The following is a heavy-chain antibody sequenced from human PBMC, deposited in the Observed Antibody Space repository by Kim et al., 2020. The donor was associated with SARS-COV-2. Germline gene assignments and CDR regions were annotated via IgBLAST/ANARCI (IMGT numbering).Heavy chain of an antibody. CDR1: GGSFSGYY. V-gene: IGHV4-34*01. D-gene: IGHD2-2*01. CDR2: INHSGST. CDR3: ARVRLGYCSSTSCYQLGFDY. Sequence: SETLSLTCAVYGGSFSGYYWSWIRQPPGKGLEWIGEINHSGSTNYNPSLKSRVTISVDTSKNQFSLKLSSVTAADTAVYYCARVRLGYCSSTSCYQLGFDYWGQGTLVTVSS. J-gene: IGHJ4*02.